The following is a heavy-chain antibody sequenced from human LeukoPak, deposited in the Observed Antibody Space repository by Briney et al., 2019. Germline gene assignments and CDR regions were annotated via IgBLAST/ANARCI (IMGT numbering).Heavy chain of an antibody. V-gene: IGHV4-59*01. CDR3: ARLAARRGYYSGMDV. CDR2: IYSSGSSGIT. J-gene: IGHJ6*02. CDR1: GGSLSGSY. Sequence: PSETLSLTCTVSGGSLSGSYWSWIRQPPGKQLEWIGYIYSSGSSGITTYNPSLQSRIIISQDTSKNDFSLKLTSVTAADAAVYYCARLAARRGYYSGMDVWGQGTTVTVSS. D-gene: IGHD3-10*01.